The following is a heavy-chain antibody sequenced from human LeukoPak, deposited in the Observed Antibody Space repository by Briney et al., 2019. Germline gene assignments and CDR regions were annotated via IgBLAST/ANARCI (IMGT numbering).Heavy chain of an antibody. CDR3: ARLKVLRYFDLFDP. D-gene: IGHD3-9*01. J-gene: IGHJ5*02. CDR2: IIPIFGTT. CDR1: GGTFSSSA. V-gene: IGHV1-69*05. Sequence: GASVKVSCKASGGTFSSSAISWVRQAPGQGPEWMGGIIPIFGTTNYAQKFQGRVTITTDESTGTAYMELSSLRSEDTAVYYCARLKVLRYFDLFDPWGQGTLVTVSS.